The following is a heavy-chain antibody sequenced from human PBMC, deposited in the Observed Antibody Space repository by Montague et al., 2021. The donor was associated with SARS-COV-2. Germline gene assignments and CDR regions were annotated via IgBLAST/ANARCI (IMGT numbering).Heavy chain of an antibody. V-gene: IGHV4-59*11. CDR1: GDSISSHF. Sequence: SETLSLNCTVSGDSISSHFWAYIRQPPGKGLEWIGYINYRGATNYNSSLGSRVMMSVDTSKNQFSLQLNSVTAADTAVYYCARATSVRAAVSWFDPWGQGTLVTVSS. J-gene: IGHJ5*02. CDR2: INYRGAT. CDR3: ARATSVRAAVSWFDP. D-gene: IGHD3-10*01.